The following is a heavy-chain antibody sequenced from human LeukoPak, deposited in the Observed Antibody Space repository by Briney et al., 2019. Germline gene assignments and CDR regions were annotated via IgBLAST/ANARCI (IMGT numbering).Heavy chain of an antibody. V-gene: IGHV4-39*01. CDR1: GGSISSSSYY. CDR2: IYYSGST. J-gene: IGHJ4*02. CDR3: ARHSRTYYDFDY. D-gene: IGHD1-26*01. Sequence: SETLSLTCTVSGGSISSSSYYWGWIRQPPGKGLEWIGSIYYSGSTYYNPSLKSRVTISVDTSKNHFSLRLNSVTAADTAVYYCARHSRTYYDFDYWGQGTLVTVSS.